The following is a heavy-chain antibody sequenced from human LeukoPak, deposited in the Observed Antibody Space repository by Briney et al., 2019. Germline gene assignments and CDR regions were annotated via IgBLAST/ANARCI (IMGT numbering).Heavy chain of an antibody. CDR2: IGDRGRNT. J-gene: IGHJ4*02. CDR1: GFTFSSYA. D-gene: IGHD3-10*01. V-gene: IGHV3-23*01. Sequence: GGSLRLSCAASGFTFSSYAMTWVRQAPGKGLEWVSAIGDRGRNTYYADSVRGRFTISRDNSRNTLYLQMNSLRAEDTAIYYCAKDPMVRGATYDSWGQGTLVIVSS. CDR3: AKDPMVRGATYDS.